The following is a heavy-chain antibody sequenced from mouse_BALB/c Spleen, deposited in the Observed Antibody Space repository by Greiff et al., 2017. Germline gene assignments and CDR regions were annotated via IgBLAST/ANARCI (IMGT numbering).Heavy chain of an antibody. CDR1: GYTFTDYA. Sequence: QVQLQQSGAELVRPGVSVKISCKGSGYTFTDYAMHWVKQSHAKSLEWIGVISTYYGDASYNQKFKGKATMTVDKSSSTAYMELARLTSEDSAIYYCARKDDYDGLDYWGQGTTLTVSS. CDR2: ISTYYGDA. CDR3: ARKDDYDGLDY. J-gene: IGHJ2*01. V-gene: IGHV1S137*01. D-gene: IGHD2-4*01.